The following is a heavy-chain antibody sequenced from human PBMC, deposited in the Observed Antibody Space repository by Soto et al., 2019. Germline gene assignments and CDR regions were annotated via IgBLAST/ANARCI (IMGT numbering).Heavy chain of an antibody. Sequence: QVQLVQSGAEVKKPGASVTVSCRSSGDTFNDYYIHWVRQAPGQGLEWMGWINPNGGVTKYAQKFQGWVTMTRATSIRTVYMQLSRLRSDDTAVYYCARESGGATATFDYYYFYMDVWGTGTTVTVSS. CDR3: ARESGGATATFDYYYFYMDV. CDR2: INPNGGVT. V-gene: IGHV1-2*04. D-gene: IGHD5-12*01. CDR1: GDTFNDYY. J-gene: IGHJ6*03.